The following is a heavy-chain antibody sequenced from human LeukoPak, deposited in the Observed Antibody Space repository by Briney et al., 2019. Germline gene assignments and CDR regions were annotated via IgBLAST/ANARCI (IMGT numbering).Heavy chain of an antibody. CDR3: AAVGWEYSSSPLPMDV. CDR1: GFTFPSSG. Sequence: GTSVKVSCKASGFTFPSSGVQWVRQARGQRLEWIGWIVVGSGNTNYAQKFQERVTITRDMSTSTAYMELSSLRSEDTAVYYCAAVGWEYSSSPLPMDVRGQGTTVTVSS. J-gene: IGHJ6*02. V-gene: IGHV1-58*01. D-gene: IGHD6-6*01. CDR2: IVVGSGNT.